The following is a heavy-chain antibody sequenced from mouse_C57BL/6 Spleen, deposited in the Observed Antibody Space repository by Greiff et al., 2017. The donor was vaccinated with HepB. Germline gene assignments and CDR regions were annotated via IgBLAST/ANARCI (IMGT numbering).Heavy chain of an antibody. CDR3: ARNGYYGSSYVWYFDV. V-gene: IGHV2-2*01. D-gene: IGHD1-1*01. Sequence: VQLQESGPGLVQPSQSLSITCTVSGFSLTSYGVHWVRQSPGKGLEWLGVIWSGGSTDYNAAFISRLSISKDNSKSQVFFKMNSLQADDTAIYYCARNGYYGSSYVWYFDVWGTGTTVTVSS. J-gene: IGHJ1*03. CDR2: IWSGGST. CDR1: GFSLTSYG.